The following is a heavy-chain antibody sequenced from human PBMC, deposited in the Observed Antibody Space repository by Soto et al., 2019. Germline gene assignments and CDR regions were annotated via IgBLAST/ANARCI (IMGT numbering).Heavy chain of an antibody. CDR3: ARGSIVVVPAAGRAYYYMDV. D-gene: IGHD2-2*01. CDR1: GGSISSYY. J-gene: IGHJ6*03. Sequence: SETLSLTCTVSGGSISSYYWSWIRQPPGKGLEWIGYIYYSGSTNYNPSLKSRVTISVDTSKNQFSLKLSSVTAADTAVYYCARGSIVVVPAAGRAYYYMDVWGKGTTVTVSS. V-gene: IGHV4-59*12. CDR2: IYYSGST.